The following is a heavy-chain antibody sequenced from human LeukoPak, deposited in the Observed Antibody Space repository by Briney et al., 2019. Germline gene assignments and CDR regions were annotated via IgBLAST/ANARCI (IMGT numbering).Heavy chain of an antibody. Sequence: SETLSLTCTVSGGSISSYYWSWIRQPAGKGLEWIGRIYTSGSTNYNPSLKSRVTMSVDTSKNQFSLKLSSVTAADTAVYYCAREMEGDIVVGPAAMWYNWFDPWGQGTLVTVSS. CDR3: AREMEGDIVVGPAAMWYNWFDP. D-gene: IGHD2-2*01. CDR1: GGSISSYY. J-gene: IGHJ5*02. CDR2: IYTSGST. V-gene: IGHV4-4*07.